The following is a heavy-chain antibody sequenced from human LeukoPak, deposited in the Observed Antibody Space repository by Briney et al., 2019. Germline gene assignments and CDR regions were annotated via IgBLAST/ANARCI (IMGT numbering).Heavy chain of an antibody. V-gene: IGHV4-30-2*01. CDR1: GGSISSGGYS. J-gene: IGHJ3*02. CDR3: ARAPQLDDAFDI. CDR2: IYHSGST. Sequence: PSETLSLTCAVSGGSISSGGYSWSWIRQPPGKGLEWIGYIYHSGSTYYNPSLKSRVTISVDRSKNQFSLKLSSVTAADTAVYYCARAPQLDDAFDIWGQGTMVTVSS. D-gene: IGHD6-13*01.